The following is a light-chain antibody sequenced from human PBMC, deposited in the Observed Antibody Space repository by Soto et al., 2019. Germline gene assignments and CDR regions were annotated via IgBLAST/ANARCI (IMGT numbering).Light chain of an antibody. CDR1: SSNIGAGYN. V-gene: IGLV1-40*01. J-gene: IGLJ3*02. Sequence: VLTQPPSVSGAPGQRVTISCTGSSSNIGAGYNVHWYQQVPGTAPKLLIYGDSNRPSGVPDRFSGSKSGTSASLAITGLQAEDEADYYCQSYDSSLSGWLFGGGTKVTVL. CDR3: QSYDSSLSGWL. CDR2: GDS.